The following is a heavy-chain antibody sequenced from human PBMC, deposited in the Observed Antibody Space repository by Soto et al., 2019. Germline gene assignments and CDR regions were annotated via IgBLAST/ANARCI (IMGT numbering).Heavy chain of an antibody. V-gene: IGHV4-34*01. D-gene: IGHD6-6*01. CDR1: GGSFSGYY. CDR3: ARGSSIAGLYYGMAV. J-gene: IGHJ6*02. CDR2: INHSGST. Sequence: SETLSLTCAVYGGSFSGYYWTWIRQPPGTGLEWIGEINHSGSTNYNPSLKSRVTISVATSKNQFSLKLSSVTAADTAVYYCARGSSIAGLYYGMAVWGQGTTVTVSS.